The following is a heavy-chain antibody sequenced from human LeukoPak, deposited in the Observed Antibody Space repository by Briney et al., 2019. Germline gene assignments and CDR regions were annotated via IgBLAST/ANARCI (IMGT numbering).Heavy chain of an antibody. J-gene: IGHJ4*02. D-gene: IGHD3-10*01. CDR3: AREYYYGSGSYPLDY. Sequence: SETLSLTCTVSGGSISSYYWGWIRQPPGKGLEWIGSIYYSGSTYYNPSLKSRVTISVDTSKNQFSLKLSSVTAADTAVYYCAREYYYGSGSYPLDYWGQGTLVTVSS. CDR2: IYYSGST. V-gene: IGHV4-39*07. CDR1: GGSISSYY.